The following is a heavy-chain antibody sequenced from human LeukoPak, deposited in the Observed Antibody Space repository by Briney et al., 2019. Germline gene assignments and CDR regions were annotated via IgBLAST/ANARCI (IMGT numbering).Heavy chain of an antibody. CDR2: ISSSSRYI. J-gene: IGHJ2*01. CDR1: GFTFSSYS. D-gene: IGHD6-6*01. Sequence: GGSLRLSCAASGFTFSSYSMNWVRQAPGKGLEWVSSISSSSRYIYYADSLKGRFTISRDNAKNSLYLQMNSLRAEDTAVYYCARDAYSSSSLAASGAHWYFDLWGRGTLVTVSS. V-gene: IGHV3-21*01. CDR3: ARDAYSSSSLAASGAHWYFDL.